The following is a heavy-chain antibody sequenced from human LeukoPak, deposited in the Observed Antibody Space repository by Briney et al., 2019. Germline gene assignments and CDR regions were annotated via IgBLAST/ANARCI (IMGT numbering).Heavy chain of an antibody. V-gene: IGHV1-2*06. D-gene: IGHD3-16*01. CDR2: ITPNSGGT. CDR3: AKGDPFEGSDY. J-gene: IGHJ4*02. CDR1: GYTFTGYY. Sequence: ASVKVSCKASGYTFTGYYMHWVRQAPGQGLEWMGRITPNSGGTNYAQKFQGRVTMTRDTSISTAYMELNRLTSDDAAVYYCAKGDPFEGSDYWGQGTLVTVSS.